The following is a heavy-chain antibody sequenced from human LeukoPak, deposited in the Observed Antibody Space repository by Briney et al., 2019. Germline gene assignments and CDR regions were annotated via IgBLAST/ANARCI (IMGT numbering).Heavy chain of an antibody. Sequence: GGSQRLSCAASGFTVSSNYMSWVRQAPGKGLEWVSVIYSGGSTYYADSVKGRFTISRHNSKNTLYLQMNSLRAEDTAVYYCARGPYYYGPPGASDIWGQGTMVTVSS. D-gene: IGHD3-10*01. CDR3: ARGPYYYGPPGASDI. CDR2: IYSGGST. V-gene: IGHV3-53*04. J-gene: IGHJ3*02. CDR1: GFTVSSNY.